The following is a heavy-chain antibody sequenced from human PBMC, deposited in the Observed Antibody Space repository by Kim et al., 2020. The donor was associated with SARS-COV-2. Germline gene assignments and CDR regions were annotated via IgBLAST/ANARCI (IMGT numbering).Heavy chain of an antibody. D-gene: IGHD3-10*01. CDR3: GRVWFGEFHAFDS. V-gene: IGHV3-74*01. CDR1: GFTFSSYW. Sequence: GGSLRLSCAASGFTFSSYWMHWVRQAPGKGLEWVSRLNNDGSSTTYADPVKGRFTISRDNAKNTLYLQMNRLRAEETAIYYCGRVWFGEFHAFDSWGQG. J-gene: IGHJ3*02. CDR2: LNNDGSST.